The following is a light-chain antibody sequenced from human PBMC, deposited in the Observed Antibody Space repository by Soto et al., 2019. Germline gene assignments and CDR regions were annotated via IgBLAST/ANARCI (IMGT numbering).Light chain of an antibody. CDR3: QQSYSTPRT. Sequence: IHLTHSPSSLSASVRDRVTITCRASQGISSHLAWYQQKPGKAPKLLIYAASTLQSGVPSRFSGSGSGTDFTLTISSLQPEDFATYYCQQSYSTPRTFGQGTKVDIK. V-gene: IGKV1-39*01. J-gene: IGKJ1*01. CDR1: QGISSH. CDR2: AAS.